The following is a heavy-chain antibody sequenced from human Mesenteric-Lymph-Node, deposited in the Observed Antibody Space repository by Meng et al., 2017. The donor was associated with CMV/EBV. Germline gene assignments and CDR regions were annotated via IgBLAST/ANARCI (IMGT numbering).Heavy chain of an antibody. CDR2: IYYSGST. D-gene: IGHD3-10*01. Sequence: QLQLQASGPGLVKPSATLSLTCLVPGGSISSSSYYWGWIRQPPGKGLEWIGSIYYSGSTYYNPSLKSRVTISVDTSKNQFSLKLSSVTAADTAVYYCARPHYYGSGSSPWFDPWGQGTLVTVSS. CDR3: ARPHYYGSGSSPWFDP. V-gene: IGHV4-39*01. J-gene: IGHJ5*02. CDR1: GGSISSSSYY.